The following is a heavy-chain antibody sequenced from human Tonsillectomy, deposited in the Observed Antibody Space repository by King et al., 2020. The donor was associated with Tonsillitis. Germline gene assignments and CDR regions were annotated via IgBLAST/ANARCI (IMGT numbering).Heavy chain of an antibody. J-gene: IGHJ4*02. D-gene: IGHD6-6*01. CDR2: IKSKSAGGTT. V-gene: IGHV3-15*01. CDR3: TPDRGIAVRPIFDS. CDR1: GFTFSNAW. Sequence: VQLVESGGDLVKPGGSLRLSCAASGFTFSNAWMSWARQASGKGLEWVGRIKSKSAGGTTDYAAPVKGRFTISRDDSKNTLYLQMNSLETEDTAGYYCTPDRGIAVRPIFDSWSQGTLVTVSS.